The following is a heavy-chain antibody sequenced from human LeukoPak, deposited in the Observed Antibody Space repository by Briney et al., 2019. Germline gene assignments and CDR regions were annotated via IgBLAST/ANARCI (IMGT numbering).Heavy chain of an antibody. V-gene: IGHV3-30*04. CDR1: GFTFSSYA. Sequence: GGSLRLSCAASGFTFSSYAMHWVRQAPGKGLEWVAVISYDGSNKYYADSVKGRFTISRDNSKNTLYLQMNSLRAEDTAVYYCAKTTVVIRWYFDLWGRGTLVTVSS. CDR3: AKTTVVIRWYFDL. CDR2: ISYDGSNK. J-gene: IGHJ2*01. D-gene: IGHD4-23*01.